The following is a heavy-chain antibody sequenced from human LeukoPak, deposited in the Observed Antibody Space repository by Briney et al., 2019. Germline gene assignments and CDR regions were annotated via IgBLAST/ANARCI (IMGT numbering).Heavy chain of an antibody. D-gene: IGHD3-10*01. V-gene: IGHV3-30-3*01. J-gene: IGHJ6*03. CDR2: ISYDGSNK. Sequence: PGRSLRLSCAASGFTFSSYAMHWVRQAPGKGLEWVAVISYDGSNKYYADSVKGRFTISRDNSKNTLYLQMSSLRVEDTAVYCCAKDRGTSAYYYFYMDVWGKGTTVTVSS. CDR3: AKDRGTSAYYYFYMDV. CDR1: GFTFSSYA.